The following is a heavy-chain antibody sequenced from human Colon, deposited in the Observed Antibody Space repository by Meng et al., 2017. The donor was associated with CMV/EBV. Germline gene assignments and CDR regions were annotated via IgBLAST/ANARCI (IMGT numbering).Heavy chain of an antibody. D-gene: IGHD3-22*01. V-gene: IGHV4-61*01. Sequence: GSLRLSCSVSGVSVNNGSHYWTWIRQPPGKGLEWIGYISYSGSTYYNPSLKSRVTISVDTSKNQFSLKLSSVTAADTAVYFCARGWTEGGPQIHLNYYPDYYYYFGMDVWGQGTTVTVSS. CDR2: ISYSGST. J-gene: IGHJ6*02. CDR1: GVSVNNGSHY. CDR3: ARGWTEGGPQIHLNYYPDYYYYFGMDV.